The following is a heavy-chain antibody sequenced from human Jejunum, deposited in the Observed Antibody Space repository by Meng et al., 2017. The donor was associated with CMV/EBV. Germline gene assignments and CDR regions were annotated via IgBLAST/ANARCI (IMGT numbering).Heavy chain of an antibody. J-gene: IGHJ5*02. Sequence: SGTSVNNYYLSWIRQPPGKGLEWIGYIYHSGSTDSNPSLSSRVTISIDTSKNQVSLQLSSVTAADTAVYYCAKVGEWNYGRGWFDRWGQGTLVTVSS. CDR2: IYHSGST. CDR3: AKVGEWNYGRGWFDR. V-gene: IGHV4-59*02. D-gene: IGHD1-7*01. CDR1: GTSVNNYY.